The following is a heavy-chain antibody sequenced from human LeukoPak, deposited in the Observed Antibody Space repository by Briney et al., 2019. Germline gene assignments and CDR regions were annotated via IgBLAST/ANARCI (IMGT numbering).Heavy chain of an antibody. J-gene: IGHJ4*02. CDR2: INAGNGNT. D-gene: IGHD4-23*01. Sequence: GASVKVSCKASGYTFTSYAMHWVRQAPGQRLEWMGWINAGNGNTKYSQKFQGRVTITRDTSASTAYMELSSLRSEDTAVYYCARGSSVDYGGNFDYWGQGTLVTVSS. CDR3: ARGSSVDYGGNFDY. CDR1: GYTFTSYA. V-gene: IGHV1-3*01.